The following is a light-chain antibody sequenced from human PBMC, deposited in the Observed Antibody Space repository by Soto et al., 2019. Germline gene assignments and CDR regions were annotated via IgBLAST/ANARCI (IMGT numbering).Light chain of an antibody. J-gene: IGKJ1*01. Sequence: DIQMTQSPSTLSASVGDRVTITSRASQSISSWLAWYQQKPGKAPKLLIYKASSLESGVPSRFSGSGSGTEFTLTISSLQPDDFATYYCQQYNRYSLTFGQGTKVEIK. CDR1: QSISSW. V-gene: IGKV1-5*03. CDR3: QQYNRYSLT. CDR2: KAS.